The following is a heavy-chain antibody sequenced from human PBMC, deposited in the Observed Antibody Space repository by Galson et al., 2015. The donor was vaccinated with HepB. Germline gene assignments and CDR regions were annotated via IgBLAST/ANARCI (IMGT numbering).Heavy chain of an antibody. Sequence: SLRLSCAASGFTFSDYWMHWVRQAPGKGLVWVSRTNDDGSSITYADSVKGRFTISRDNAKNTLYLQMNSLRAEDTAVYYCARAHLHYDFWTLSYGAQGPLLPVSS. CDR2: TNDDGSSI. D-gene: IGHD3-3*01. V-gene: IGHV3-74*01. CDR3: ARAHLHYDFWTLSY. J-gene: IGHJ4*02. CDR1: GFTFSDYW.